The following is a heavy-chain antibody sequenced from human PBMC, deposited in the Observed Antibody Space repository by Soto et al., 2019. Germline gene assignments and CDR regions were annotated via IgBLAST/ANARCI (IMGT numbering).Heavy chain of an antibody. D-gene: IGHD3-10*01. Sequence: GASVKVSCKVSGHTLTDLSMHWVRQAPGTGLEWMGGFDPEDGETIYAQKFQGRVTMTEDTSTDTAYMELSSLRSEDTAVYYCATVPQDYGSGSYSPYFDYWGQGTLVTVSS. J-gene: IGHJ4*02. V-gene: IGHV1-24*01. CDR3: ATVPQDYGSGSYSPYFDY. CDR1: GHTLTDLS. CDR2: FDPEDGET.